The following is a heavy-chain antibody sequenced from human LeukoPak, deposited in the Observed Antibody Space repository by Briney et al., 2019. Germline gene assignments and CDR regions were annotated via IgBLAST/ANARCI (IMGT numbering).Heavy chain of an antibody. V-gene: IGHV5-10-1*01. CDR2: IDPSDSYT. Sequence: GESLRISCKSSGYSFTNYWITWARQMPGKGLEWMGRIDPSDSYTNYSPSFQGHVTISADNSISTAYLQWSSLKASDTAMYYCARHGGSGWYDYWGQGTLVTVSS. CDR1: GYSFTNYW. CDR3: ARHGGSGWYDY. D-gene: IGHD6-19*01. J-gene: IGHJ4*02.